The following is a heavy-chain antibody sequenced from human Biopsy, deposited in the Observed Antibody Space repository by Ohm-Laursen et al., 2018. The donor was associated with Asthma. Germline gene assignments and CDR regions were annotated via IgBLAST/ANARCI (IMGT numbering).Heavy chain of an antibody. Sequence: ASVKVSCKTSGYTFNNAGITWVRQAPGQGLEWMGWISVYNSNTKVAQKLQDRVTMITDTSTSTAYMELRSLRSDDTAVYFCARAVDYSHYYGIDVWGQGTTVTVS. V-gene: IGHV1-18*01. CDR2: ISVYNSNT. CDR1: GYTFNNAG. J-gene: IGHJ6*02. CDR3: ARAVDYSHYYGIDV. D-gene: IGHD3-10*01.